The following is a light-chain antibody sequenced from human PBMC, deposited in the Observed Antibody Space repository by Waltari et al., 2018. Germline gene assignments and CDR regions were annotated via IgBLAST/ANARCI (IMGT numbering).Light chain of an antibody. CDR3: QTGGHGTWV. Sequence: QLVLTQSPSASASLGASVKITCTLSSGHSSNVLAWLQQQPEKGPRYLMKVNSDGSHSKGDEIPDRFSGSSSGAERYLTISSLQSEDEADYYCQTGGHGTWVFGGGTKLTVL. CDR2: VNSDGSH. CDR1: SGHSSNV. J-gene: IGLJ3*02. V-gene: IGLV4-69*01.